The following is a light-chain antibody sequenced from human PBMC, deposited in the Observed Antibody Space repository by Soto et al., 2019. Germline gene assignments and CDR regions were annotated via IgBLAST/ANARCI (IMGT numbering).Light chain of an antibody. J-gene: IGLJ2*01. CDR1: SSDIGGNNF. V-gene: IGLV2-8*01. CDR3: SSYGGSNNFVV. Sequence: QSALTQPPSASGSPGQSVTISCTGTSSDIGGNNFVSWYQHHPGKAPKLTLYDVIKRPSGVPARFSGSKSGNTASLTVSGLQAEDEADYYCSSYGGSNNFVVFGGGTKVTVL. CDR2: DVI.